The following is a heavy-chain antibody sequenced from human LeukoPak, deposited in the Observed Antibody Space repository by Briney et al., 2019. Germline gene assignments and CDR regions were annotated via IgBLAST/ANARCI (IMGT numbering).Heavy chain of an antibody. Sequence: SETLSLTCTVSGGSISSSSYYWGWIRQPPGKALEWIGSIYYSGSTYYNPSLKSRVTISVDTSKNQFSLKLSSVTAADTAVYYCASGVWERVAPFDPWGQGTLVTVSS. CDR2: IYYSGST. D-gene: IGHD1-1*01. J-gene: IGHJ5*02. CDR3: ASGVWERVAPFDP. V-gene: IGHV4-39*01. CDR1: GGSISSSSYY.